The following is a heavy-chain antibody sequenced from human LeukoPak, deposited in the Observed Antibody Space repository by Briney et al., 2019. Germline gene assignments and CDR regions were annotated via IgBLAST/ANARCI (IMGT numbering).Heavy chain of an antibody. CDR3: ARDSDYYYDSSAWGFDY. CDR1: GGTFSTFA. J-gene: IGHJ4*02. D-gene: IGHD3-22*01. CDR2: ISAYNGNT. Sequence: ASVTVSCKASGGTFSTFAISWVRQAPGQGLEWMGWISAYNGNTNYAQKLQGRVTMTTDTSTSTAYMELRSLRSDDTAVYYCARDSDYYYDSSAWGFDYWGQGTLVTVCS. V-gene: IGHV1-18*01.